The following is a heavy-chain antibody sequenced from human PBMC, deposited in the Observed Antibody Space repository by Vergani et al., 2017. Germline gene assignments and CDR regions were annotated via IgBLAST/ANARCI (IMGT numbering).Heavy chain of an antibody. CDR3: AKDLGTSAGGGGFDP. Sequence: EVQLEESGGGLVLPGRSLRLSCVASGFTSAGYAMHWVRQAPGKGLEWVSGISWNSNSIGDADSVKGRFTISRDNAKNSLYLQMNSLRAEDTALYYCAKDLGTSAGGGGFDPWGQGTLVTISS. CDR1: GFTSAGYA. V-gene: IGHV3-9*02. J-gene: IGHJ5*02. CDR2: ISWNSNSI. D-gene: IGHD3-10*01.